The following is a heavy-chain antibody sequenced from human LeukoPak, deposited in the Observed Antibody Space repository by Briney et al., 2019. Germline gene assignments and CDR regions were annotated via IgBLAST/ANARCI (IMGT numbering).Heavy chain of an antibody. D-gene: IGHD3-16*02. J-gene: IGHJ4*02. CDR3: ARGTRHYVWGSYRSYYFDY. V-gene: IGHV4-34*01. CDR1: GGSFSGYY. Sequence: PSETLSLTCAVYGGSFSGYYWSWIRQPPGKGLEWSGEINHSGSTNYNPSLKSRVTISVDTSKNQFSLKLSSVTAADTAVYYCARGTRHYVWGSYRSYYFDYWGQGTLVTVSS. CDR2: INHSGST.